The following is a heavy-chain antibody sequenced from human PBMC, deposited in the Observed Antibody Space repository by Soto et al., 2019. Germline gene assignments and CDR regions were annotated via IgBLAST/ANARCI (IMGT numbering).Heavy chain of an antibody. CDR2: IDSSGEK. CDR1: GLSITDSEMG. V-gene: IGHV2-26*01. J-gene: IGHJ5*02. D-gene: IGHD6-19*01. CDR3: ARRHLAVAVSPWFDP. Sequence: QVTLKASGPVMVKPTETLTLRCTVSGLSITDSEMGVSWIRQPPGQPLEWLDPIDSSGEKSYRTFLKSRLAISKDTSKRQIGLTMTNMDPADTATYYCARRHLAVAVSPWFDPWGQGIPVTVSS.